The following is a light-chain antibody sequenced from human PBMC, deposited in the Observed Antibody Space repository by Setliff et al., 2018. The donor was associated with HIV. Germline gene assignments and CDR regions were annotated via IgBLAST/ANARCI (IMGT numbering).Light chain of an antibody. Sequence: QSVLTQPASVSGSPGQSITVSCTGTSSDVGGYNYVSWFQQHPGKAPKLMIYDVTNRPSGVSNRFSGSKSGNTASLTISGLQAEDEADYYCSSYTSSGTPVFGTGTKATVL. CDR1: SSDVGGYNY. V-gene: IGLV2-14*03. J-gene: IGLJ1*01. CDR2: DVT. CDR3: SSYTSSGTPV.